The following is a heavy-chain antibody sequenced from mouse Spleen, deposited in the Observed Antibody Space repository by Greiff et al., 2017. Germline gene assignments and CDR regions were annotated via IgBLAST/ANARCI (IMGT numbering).Heavy chain of an antibody. J-gene: IGHJ3*01. V-gene: IGHV3-6*01. D-gene: IGHD2-4*01. CDR1: GYSITSGYY. Sequence: ESGPGLVKPSQSLSLTCSVTGYSITSGYYWNWIRQFPGNKLEWMGYISYDGSNNYNPSLKNRISITRDTSKNQFFLKLNSVTTEDTATYYCARGGGLRREFAYWGQGTLVTVSA. CDR3: ARGGGLRREFAY. CDR2: ISYDGSN.